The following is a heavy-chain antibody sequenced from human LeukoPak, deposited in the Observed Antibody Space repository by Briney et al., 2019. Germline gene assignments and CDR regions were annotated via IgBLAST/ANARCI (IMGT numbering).Heavy chain of an antibody. CDR1: GFTFGDYA. J-gene: IGHJ4*02. D-gene: IGHD3-3*01. CDR2: IRSKAYGGTT. Sequence: GGSLRLSCTASGFTFGDYAVSWVRQAPGKGLEWVGFIRSKAYGGTTEYAASVKGRFTISRDDSKSIAYLQMNSLKTEDTAVYYCTRDAGFLEWLLIDYWGQGTLVTVSS. CDR3: TRDAGFLEWLLIDY. V-gene: IGHV3-49*04.